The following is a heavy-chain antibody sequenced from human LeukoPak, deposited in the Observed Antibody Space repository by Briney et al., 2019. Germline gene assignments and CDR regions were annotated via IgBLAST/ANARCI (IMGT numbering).Heavy chain of an antibody. CDR2: INHSGST. V-gene: IGHV4-34*01. Sequence: SETLSLTCAVYGGSFSGYYWSWIRQPPGKGLEWIGEINHSGSTNYNPSLKSRVTISVDTSKNQFSLKLSSVTAADTAVYYCASRWALRYRFDYWGQGTLVTVSS. J-gene: IGHJ4*02. D-gene: IGHD3-9*01. CDR3: ASRWALRYRFDY. CDR1: GGSFSGYY.